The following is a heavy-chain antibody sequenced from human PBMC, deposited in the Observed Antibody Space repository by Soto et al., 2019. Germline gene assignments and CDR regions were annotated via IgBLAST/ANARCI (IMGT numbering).Heavy chain of an antibody. CDR1: GYTFTSYA. V-gene: IGHV1-3*01. CDR2: INAGNGNT. J-gene: IGHJ5*02. CDR3: ARGVGAIKEALSSRFDP. Sequence: QVPLVQSGAEVKKPGASVKVSCKASGYTFTSYAMHWVRQAPGQRLEWMGWINAGNGNTRYSQKFQGRVTITRDTSASKAYMELSSLRSEDTAVYYCARGVGAIKEALSSRFDPWGQGTLVTVSS. D-gene: IGHD1-26*01.